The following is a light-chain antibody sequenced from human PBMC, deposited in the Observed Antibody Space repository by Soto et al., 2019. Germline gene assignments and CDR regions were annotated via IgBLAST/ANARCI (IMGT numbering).Light chain of an antibody. Sequence: EIVMTQSPATLSVSPVERATLSGMASQGIGSTLAWYQQKPGQTPRLLIYGASTRATGVPARFSGSGSGTEFTLTINSLQSEDSAVYYCQRYNNWPLTFGGGTKVDIK. CDR3: QRYNNWPLT. CDR1: QGIGST. CDR2: GAS. V-gene: IGKV3-15*01. J-gene: IGKJ4*01.